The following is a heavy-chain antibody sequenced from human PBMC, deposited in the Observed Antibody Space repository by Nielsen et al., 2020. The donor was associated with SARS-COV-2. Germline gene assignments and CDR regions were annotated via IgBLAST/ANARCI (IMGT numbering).Heavy chain of an antibody. J-gene: IGHJ2*01. CDR3: ARTGLTGGYFDL. CDR1: GGSISSGGYY. Sequence: SETLSLTCTVSGGSISSGGYYWSWIRQHPGKGLEWIGYIYYSGSTYYNPSLKSRVTISVDTSKNQFSLKLSSVTAADTAVYYCARTGLTGGYFDLWGRGTLATVSS. V-gene: IGHV4-31*03. D-gene: IGHD3-16*01. CDR2: IYYSGST.